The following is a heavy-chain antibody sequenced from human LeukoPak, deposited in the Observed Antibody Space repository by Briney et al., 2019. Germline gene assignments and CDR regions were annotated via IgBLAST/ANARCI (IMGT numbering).Heavy chain of an antibody. CDR3: ARGLIAYYDILTGYYSVPSHFDY. V-gene: IGHV1-8*01. Sequence: ASVQVSCKASGYTFTSYDINWVRQAPGQGLEWMGWMNPNSGNTDYAQKFQGRVTMTRNTSISTAYMELSSLRSEDTAVYYCARGLIAYYDILTGYYSVPSHFDYWGQGTLVTVSS. J-gene: IGHJ4*02. CDR2: MNPNSGNT. D-gene: IGHD3-9*01. CDR1: GYTFTSYD.